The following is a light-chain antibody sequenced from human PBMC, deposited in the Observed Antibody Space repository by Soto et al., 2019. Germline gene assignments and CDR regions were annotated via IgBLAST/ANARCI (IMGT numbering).Light chain of an antibody. Sequence: QSALTQPASVSGSPGQSITISCTGTSSDVGGYNYVSWYQQHPGKAPKLMIYDVSNRPSGVSNRFSGSKSVNTASLTISGLQAEDEADYYCSSYTSSSTVFGGGTQLTVL. CDR2: DVS. J-gene: IGLJ7*01. CDR3: SSYTSSSTV. V-gene: IGLV2-14*01. CDR1: SSDVGGYNY.